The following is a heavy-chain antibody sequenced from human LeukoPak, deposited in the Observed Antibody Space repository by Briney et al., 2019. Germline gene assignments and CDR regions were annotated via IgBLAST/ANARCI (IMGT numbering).Heavy chain of an antibody. J-gene: IGHJ4*02. CDR3: AKYGSGSYYKTSYDY. Sequence: PGGSLRLSCAASGFTFSSYAMSWVRQAPGKGLEWVSAISGSGGSTYYADSVKGRFTISRDNSKNTLYLQMNSLRAEDTAVYYCAKYGSGSYYKTSYDYWGQGTLVTVSS. CDR1: GFTFSSYA. CDR2: ISGSGGST. D-gene: IGHD3-10*01. V-gene: IGHV3-23*01.